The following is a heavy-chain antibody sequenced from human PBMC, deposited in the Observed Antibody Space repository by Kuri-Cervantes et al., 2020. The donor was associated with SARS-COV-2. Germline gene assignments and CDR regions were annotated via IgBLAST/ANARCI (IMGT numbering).Heavy chain of an antibody. J-gene: IGHJ4*02. V-gene: IGHV4-39*01. CDR1: GGSISRSSHF. Sequence: SETLSLTCTVSGGSISRSSHFWGWIRQPPGKGLEWIGSIHYRGTTYYKPSLNSRVTISVDTSKNLFSLRLTSVTATDTAIYYCARHYAFDRFHKWGQGTQVTVSS. CDR3: ARHYAFDRFHK. CDR2: IHYRGTT. D-gene: IGHD3-9*01.